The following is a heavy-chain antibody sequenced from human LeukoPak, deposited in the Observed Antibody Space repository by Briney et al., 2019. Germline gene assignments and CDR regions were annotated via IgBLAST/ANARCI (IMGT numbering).Heavy chain of an antibody. D-gene: IGHD1-14*01. CDR3: ARHEWGITNAFDI. V-gene: IGHV4-59*04. J-gene: IGHJ3*02. CDR2: IYYSGTT. CDR1: GGSISGFY. Sequence: SETLSLTCTVSGGSISGFYWSWIRQPPGKGLEWIGSIYYSGTTYYNPSLKSRVTISVDTSKKQFSLKPRSVTAADTAVYYCARHEWGITNAFDIWGQGTMVTVSS.